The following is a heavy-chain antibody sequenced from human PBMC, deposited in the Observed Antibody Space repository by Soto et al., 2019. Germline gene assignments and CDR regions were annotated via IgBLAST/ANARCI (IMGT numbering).Heavy chain of an antibody. D-gene: IGHD6-6*01. CDR2: MNPSCGTT. V-gene: IGHV1-8*01. J-gene: IGHJ4*02. CDR1: GSTITSYD. Sequence: SENAATKASGSTITSYDNNCVRQATAEGLEWMGWMNPSCGTTGYEQKCDVRVTIDRNTSISKAYMELCSMRSADTAVYSCARGPRIAAQSIRGTYYFAYWGPGTLVPVSS. CDR3: ARGPRIAAQSIRGTYYFAY.